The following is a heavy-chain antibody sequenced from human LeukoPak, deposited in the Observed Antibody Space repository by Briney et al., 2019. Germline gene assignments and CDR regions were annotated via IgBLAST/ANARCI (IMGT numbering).Heavy chain of an antibody. Sequence: ASVKVSCKVSGYTLTELSMHWVRQAPGKGLEWMGGIDPEDGETIYAQKFQGRVTMTRDTSTSTVYMELSSLRSGDTAVYYCARGYYDSSGYYPGLGYWGQGTLVTVSS. D-gene: IGHD3-22*01. CDR3: ARGYYDSSGYYPGLGY. CDR1: GYTLTELS. J-gene: IGHJ4*02. CDR2: IDPEDGET. V-gene: IGHV1-24*01.